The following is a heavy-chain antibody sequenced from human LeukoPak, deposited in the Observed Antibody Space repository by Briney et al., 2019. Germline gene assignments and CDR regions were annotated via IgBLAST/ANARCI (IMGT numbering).Heavy chain of an antibody. J-gene: IGHJ4*02. CDR1: GYTLTELS. V-gene: IGHV1-24*01. D-gene: IGHD6-13*01. CDR2: FDPEDGET. Sequence: ASVKVSCKVSGYTLTELSMHWVRQAPGKGLEWMGGFDPEDGETIYAQKFQGRVTMTEDTSTDTAYMELSSLRSEDTAVYYCATAIAAAGTAADYWGQETLVTVSS. CDR3: ATAIAAAGTAADY.